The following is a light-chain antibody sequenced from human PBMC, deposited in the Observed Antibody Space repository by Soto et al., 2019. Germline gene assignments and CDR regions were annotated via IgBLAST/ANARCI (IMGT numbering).Light chain of an antibody. V-gene: IGLV2-11*01. CDR2: DVS. Sequence: QLVLTQPRSVSGSPGQSVTISCTGTSSDVGGYNYVSWYQQHPGKAPKLMIYDVSERPSGVPDRFSGSKSGNTASLTISGLQAEDEADYYCCSYAGTYSLYVFGTGTKLTVL. CDR1: SSDVGGYNY. J-gene: IGLJ1*01. CDR3: CSYAGTYSLYV.